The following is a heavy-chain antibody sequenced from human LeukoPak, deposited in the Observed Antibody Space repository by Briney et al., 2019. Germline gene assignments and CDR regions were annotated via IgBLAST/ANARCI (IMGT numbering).Heavy chain of an antibody. Sequence: GGSLRLSCAASGFTFSSCWMNWARQAPGKGLEWVASINHNGNVNCYVDSEKGRFTISRDNAKNSLYLQMSNLRAEDTAVYFCARGGGLDVWGQGATVTVSS. CDR1: GFTFSSCW. D-gene: IGHD3-16*01. CDR2: INHNGNVN. V-gene: IGHV3-7*03. J-gene: IGHJ6*02. CDR3: ARGGGLDV.